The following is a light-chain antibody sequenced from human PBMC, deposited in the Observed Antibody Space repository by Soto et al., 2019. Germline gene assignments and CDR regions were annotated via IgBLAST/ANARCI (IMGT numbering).Light chain of an antibody. CDR3: QHYNSYSEA. CDR2: QAS. J-gene: IGKJ1*01. V-gene: IGKV1-5*03. Sequence: DIQMTQSPSTLSGSVGDRVTITCRASQTISSWLAWYQQKPGKAHKLLIYQASTLKSGGPSRFSGSGSGTEFTLTISSLQPDDFATYYCQHYNSYSEAFGQGTKLELK. CDR1: QTISSW.